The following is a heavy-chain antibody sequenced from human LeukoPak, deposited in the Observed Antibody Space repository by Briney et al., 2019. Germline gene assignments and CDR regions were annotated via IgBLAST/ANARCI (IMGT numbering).Heavy chain of an antibody. Sequence: SETLSLTCTVSGGSISSYDYYWGWIRQPPGKGLEWIGSIYYSGSTYYNPSLKSRVTISVDTSKNQFSLKLSSVTAADTAVYYCARHLGAMDRTNYYYYYMDVWGKGTTVTVSS. D-gene: IGHD5-18*01. CDR1: GGSISSYDYY. V-gene: IGHV4-39*01. CDR3: ARHLGAMDRTNYYYYYMDV. CDR2: IYYSGST. J-gene: IGHJ6*03.